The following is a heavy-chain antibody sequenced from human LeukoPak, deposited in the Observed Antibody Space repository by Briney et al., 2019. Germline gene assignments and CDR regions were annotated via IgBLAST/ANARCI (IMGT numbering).Heavy chain of an antibody. CDR2: INSDGSST. V-gene: IGHV3-74*01. CDR3: ARGLSGYASSLGY. Sequence: GGSLRLSCAASGFTFRSYEMNWVRQAPGKGLVWVSRINSDGSSTSYADSVRGRFSISRDNAKNTLYLQMNSLRAEDTAVYYCARGLSGYASSLGYWGQGTLVTVSA. CDR1: GFTFRSYE. D-gene: IGHD6-6*01. J-gene: IGHJ4*02.